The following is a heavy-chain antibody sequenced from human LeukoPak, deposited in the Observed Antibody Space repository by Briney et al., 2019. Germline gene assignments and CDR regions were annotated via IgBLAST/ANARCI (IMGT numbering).Heavy chain of an antibody. CDR1: GFTFSDYY. CDR2: INHSGST. CDR3: ARGRRGYCSSTSCRAFDP. V-gene: IGHV4-34*01. D-gene: IGHD2-2*01. Sequence: LRLSCAASGFTFSDYYMSWIRQPPGKGLEWIGEINHSGSTNYNPSLKSRVTISVDTSKNQFSLKLSSVTAADTAVYYCARGRRGYCSSTSCRAFDPWGQGTLVTVSS. J-gene: IGHJ5*02.